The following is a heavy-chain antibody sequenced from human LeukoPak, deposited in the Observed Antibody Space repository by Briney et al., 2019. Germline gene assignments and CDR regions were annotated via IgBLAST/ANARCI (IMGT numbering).Heavy chain of an antibody. Sequence: HPSETLSLTCTVSGGSISSSSYYWGWIRQPPGKGLEWIGSIYYSGSTYYNPSLKSRVTMSVGTSKNQFSLKLSSVTAADTAVYYCARRPRGGFGETVLNNWFDPWGQGTLVTVSS. V-gene: IGHV4-39*01. CDR3: ARRPRGGFGETVLNNWFDP. CDR2: IYYSGST. D-gene: IGHD3-10*01. CDR1: GGSISSSSYY. J-gene: IGHJ5*02.